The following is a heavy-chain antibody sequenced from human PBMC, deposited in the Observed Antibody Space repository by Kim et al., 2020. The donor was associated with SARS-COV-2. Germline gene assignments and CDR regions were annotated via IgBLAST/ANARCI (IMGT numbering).Heavy chain of an antibody. D-gene: IGHD1-1*01. CDR2: VSYSGST. CDR1: GGSISSGTYY. Sequence: SETLSLTCTVSGGSISSGTYYWSWIRQHPGKGLEWIGYVSYSGSTYYNPSLKSRLTISVDTSKNQFSLKVSSVTAADTAVFYCARWADGTFDAMDVWGQG. CDR3: ARWADGTFDAMDV. J-gene: IGHJ6*02. V-gene: IGHV4-31*03.